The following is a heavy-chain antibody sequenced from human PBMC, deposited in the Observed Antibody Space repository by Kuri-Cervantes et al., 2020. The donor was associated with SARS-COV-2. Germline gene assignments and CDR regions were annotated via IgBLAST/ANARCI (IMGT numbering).Heavy chain of an antibody. Sequence: ASVKVSCKASGYTFTSYYMHWVRQAPGQGLEWMGIINPSGDSTSYAQKFQGRVTMTRDTSTSTVYMELSSLRSEDTAVYYCARDQRFLEVDYYYYGMDVWGQGTTVTVSS. CDR2: INPSGDST. V-gene: IGHV1-46*01. CDR3: ARDQRFLEVDYYYYGMDV. D-gene: IGHD3-3*01. J-gene: IGHJ6*02. CDR1: GYTFTSYY.